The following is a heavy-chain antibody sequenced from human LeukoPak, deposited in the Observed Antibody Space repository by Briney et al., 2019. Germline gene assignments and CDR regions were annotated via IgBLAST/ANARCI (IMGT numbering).Heavy chain of an antibody. J-gene: IGHJ4*02. Sequence: GGSLRLSCAASGFTFSSYWMSWVRQAPGKGLEWVSIIYSGGNTFYADSVKGRFTISRDSSKNTLYLQMNSLRAEDTAVYYCARTYSYSFDYWGQGTLVTVSS. CDR3: ARTYSYSFDY. V-gene: IGHV3-53*01. CDR2: IYSGGNT. D-gene: IGHD4-11*01. CDR1: GFTFSSYW.